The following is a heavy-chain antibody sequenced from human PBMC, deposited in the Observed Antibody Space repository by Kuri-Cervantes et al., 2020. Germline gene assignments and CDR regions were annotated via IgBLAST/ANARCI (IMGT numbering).Heavy chain of an antibody. J-gene: IGHJ4*02. V-gene: IGHV1-8*02. CDR2: MNPNSGHT. D-gene: IGHD3-22*01. CDR3: ARSDYYDSSGLLFDY. Sequence: ASVKVSCRASGYTFITYDINWVRQATGRGLEWMGWMNPNSGHTIYAQKFQGRVTMTRNTSIGTAYMELRSLRSDDTAVYYCARSDYYDSSGLLFDYWGQGTLVTVSS. CDR1: GYTFITYD.